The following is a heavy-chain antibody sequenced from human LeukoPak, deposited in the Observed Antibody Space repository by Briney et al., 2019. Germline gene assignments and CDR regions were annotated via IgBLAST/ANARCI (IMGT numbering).Heavy chain of an antibody. CDR1: GFTFSYFW. V-gene: IGHV3-74*01. CDR2: TNTDGSYS. CDR3: ARGYSYGDY. D-gene: IGHD5-18*01. Sequence: QTGESLRLSCAASGFTFSYFWMHWFRQTPGKGLVWVSCTNTDGSYSSYTDSVKGRFTISRDNVRNTLYLQMSSLRAEDSAVYYCARGYSYGDYWGQGTLVTVSS. J-gene: IGHJ4*02.